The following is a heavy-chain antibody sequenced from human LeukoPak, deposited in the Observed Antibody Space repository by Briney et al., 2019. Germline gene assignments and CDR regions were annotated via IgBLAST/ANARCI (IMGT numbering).Heavy chain of an antibody. V-gene: IGHV6-1*01. J-gene: IGHJ5*02. D-gene: IGHD6-19*01. CDR1: GDSVSSNSAA. Sequence: TLSLTCAISGDSVSSNSAAWNWLRQSPSGGLEWLGRTYYRSKWYNDYAVSVKSRITINSDTSKNQFSLQLSSVTPEDTAVYYCAGGYSSGGKWFDPWGQGTLVTVSS. CDR2: TYYRSKWYN. CDR3: AGGYSSGGKWFDP.